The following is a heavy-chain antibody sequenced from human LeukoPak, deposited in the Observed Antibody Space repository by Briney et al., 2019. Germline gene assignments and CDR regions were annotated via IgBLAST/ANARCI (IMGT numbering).Heavy chain of an antibody. CDR2: MSSSDDGR. J-gene: IGHJ4*02. CDR1: GFSFSSYA. CDR3: AKAPVTSCRGAFCYPFDY. V-gene: IGHV3-23*01. D-gene: IGHD2-15*01. Sequence: QPGGSLRLSCATSGFSFSSYAMSWVRQAPGKGLEWVSAMSSSDDGRYYAASVRGRFTISRDTSRSTLYLQMNSLRAEAAAVYYCAKAPVTSCRGAFCYPFDYWGQGTLVTVSS.